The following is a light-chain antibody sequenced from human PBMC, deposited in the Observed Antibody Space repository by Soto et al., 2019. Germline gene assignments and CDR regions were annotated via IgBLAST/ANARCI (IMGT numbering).Light chain of an antibody. CDR1: QSVTGNH. J-gene: IGKJ5*01. V-gene: IGKV3-20*01. CDR2: TAS. Sequence: EIVLTQSPGTLSLSPGERATLSCRASQSVTGNHLAWYQQTPGQAPRLLIYTASTRAPGIPDMFSGSGSGKYFPLTISRLAPEDFVVYFCQQYGSSSIAFGQGTRLDIK. CDR3: QQYGSSSIA.